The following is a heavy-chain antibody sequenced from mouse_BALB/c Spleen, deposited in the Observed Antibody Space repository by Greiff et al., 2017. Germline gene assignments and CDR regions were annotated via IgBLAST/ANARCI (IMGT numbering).Heavy chain of an antibody. CDR2: ISDGGSYT. V-gene: IGHV5-4*02. D-gene: IGHD1-1*01. CDR3: ARGYGSSWFAY. J-gene: IGHJ3*01. Sequence: EVQGVESGGGLVKPGGSLKLSCAASGFTFSDYYMYWVRQTPEKRLEWVATISDGGSYTYYPDSVKGRFTISRDNAKNNLYLQMSSLKSEDTAMYYCARGYGSSWFAYWGQGTLVTVSA. CDR1: GFTFSDYY.